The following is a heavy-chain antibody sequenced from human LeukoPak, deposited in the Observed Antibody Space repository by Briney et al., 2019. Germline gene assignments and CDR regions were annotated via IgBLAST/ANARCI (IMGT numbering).Heavy chain of an antibody. J-gene: IGHJ3*02. V-gene: IGHV3-30-3*01. CDR1: GFTFSSYA. CDR2: ISYDGSNK. CDR3: ARGGGRDGYNWGAFDI. D-gene: IGHD5-24*01. Sequence: GGSLRLSCAASGFTFSSYAMHWVRQAPGKGLEWVAVISYDGSNKYYADPVKGRFTISRDNSKNTLYLQMNSLRAEDTAVYYCARGGGRDGYNWGAFDIWGQGTMVTVSS.